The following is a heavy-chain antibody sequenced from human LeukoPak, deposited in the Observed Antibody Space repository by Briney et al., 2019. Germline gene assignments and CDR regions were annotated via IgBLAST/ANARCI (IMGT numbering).Heavy chain of an antibody. J-gene: IGHJ5*02. CDR1: GYTFTNYD. CDR2: TNPNSGNT. D-gene: IGHD2-2*01. CDR3: ARPHCSSTDCHPPEWFDP. V-gene: IGHV1-8*01. Sequence: ASVRVSCKTSGYTFTNYDINWVRQATGQGLERMGWTNPNSGNTGYAQKFQGRVTMTRNTSISTAYMELSSLRSEDTAVYYCARPHCSSTDCHPPEWFDPWGQGTLVTVSS.